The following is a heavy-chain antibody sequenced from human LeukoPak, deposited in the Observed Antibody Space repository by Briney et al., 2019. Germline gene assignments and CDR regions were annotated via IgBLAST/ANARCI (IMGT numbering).Heavy chain of an antibody. D-gene: IGHD5-18*01. CDR1: GGSFSGYY. V-gene: IGHV4-34*01. J-gene: IGHJ4*02. CDR3: ARAVGTGIQLWLREYYFDY. Sequence: SETLSLTCAVYGGSFSGYYWSWIRQPPGKGLEWIGEINHSGSTNYNPSLKSRVTISVDTSKNQFSLKLSSVTAADTAVYYCARAVGTGIQLWLREYYFDYWGQGTLVTVSS. CDR2: INHSGST.